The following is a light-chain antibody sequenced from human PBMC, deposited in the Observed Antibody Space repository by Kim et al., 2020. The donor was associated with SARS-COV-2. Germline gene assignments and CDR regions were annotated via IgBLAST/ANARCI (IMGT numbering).Light chain of an antibody. CDR3: YSRHSSGYYWM. J-gene: IGLJ3*02. CDR1: SLRTCY. V-gene: IGLV3-19*01. CDR2: AKN. Sequence: ALGQTVRITCQGDSLRTCYASWYQQKPGQAPVLVIYAKNNRPSGIPDRFSGSDSGNTASLTITGAQAEEEADYYCYSRHSSGYYWMFGGGTQLTVL.